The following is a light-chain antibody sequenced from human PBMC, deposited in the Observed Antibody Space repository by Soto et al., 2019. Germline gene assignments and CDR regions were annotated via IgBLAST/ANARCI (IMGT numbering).Light chain of an antibody. J-gene: IGKJ1*01. CDR1: ERLSSVY. CDR2: GAS. V-gene: IGKV3-20*01. CDR3: QQYYSSPLT. Sequence: EIVLTQSPGTLSLSPGERATLFCRASERLSSVYLAWYQQRPGQPPRIIIYGASNRATGIPDRFSGSGSGTDCTLTISRLEPEDVAVYFCQQYYSSPLTFGQGTKVDIK.